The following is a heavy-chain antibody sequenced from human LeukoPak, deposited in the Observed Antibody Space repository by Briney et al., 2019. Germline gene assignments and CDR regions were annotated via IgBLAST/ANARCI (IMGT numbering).Heavy chain of an antibody. CDR1: GFTFSSCW. Sequence: GGSLRLSCAASGFTFSSCWMSWVRQAPGKGLEWVANIKQDGSEKYYVDSVKGRFTISRDNAKNSLYLQMNSLRAEDTAVYYCARDGYDYVWGSYRFDYWGQGTLVTVSS. CDR3: ARDGYDYVWGSYRFDY. V-gene: IGHV3-7*01. J-gene: IGHJ4*02. D-gene: IGHD3-16*02. CDR2: IKQDGSEK.